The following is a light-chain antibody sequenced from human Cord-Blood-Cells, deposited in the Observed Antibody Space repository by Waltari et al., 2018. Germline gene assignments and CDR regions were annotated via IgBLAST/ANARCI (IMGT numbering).Light chain of an antibody. CDR1: SSNIGNNY. Sequence: QSVLTQPPSVSAAPGQKVTISCSGSSSNIGNNYVSWYQQLPGTAPKLLIYDNNKRPSGIPDRFSGCKSGTSATLGITGLQTGDEADYYCGTWDSSLSVVFGGGTKLTVL. CDR3: GTWDSSLSVV. V-gene: IGLV1-51*01. J-gene: IGLJ2*01. CDR2: DNN.